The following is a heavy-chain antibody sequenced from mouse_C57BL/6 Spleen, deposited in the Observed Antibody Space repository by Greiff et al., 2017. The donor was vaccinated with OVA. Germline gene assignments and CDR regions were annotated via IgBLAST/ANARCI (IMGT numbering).Heavy chain of an antibody. D-gene: IGHD2-1*01. CDR1: GFNIKDDY. Sequence: VHVKQSGAELVRPGASVKLSCTASGFNIKDDYMHWVKQRPEQGLEWIGWIDPENGDTEYASKFQGKATITADTSSNTAYLQLSSLTSEDTAVYYCTGGNNWFAYWGQGTLVTVSA. CDR3: TGGNNWFAY. V-gene: IGHV14-4*01. J-gene: IGHJ3*01. CDR2: IDPENGDT.